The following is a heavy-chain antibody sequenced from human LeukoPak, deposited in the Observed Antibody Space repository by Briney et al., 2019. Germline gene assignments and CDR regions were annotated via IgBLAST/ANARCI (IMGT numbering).Heavy chain of an antibody. V-gene: IGHV4-30-4*08. D-gene: IGHD3-10*01. CDR3: ARAGDYYSSGSYLGY. J-gene: IGHJ4*02. Sequence: SQTLSLTCTVSGGSISSGDYYWSWIRQPPGKGLEWIGYIYYRGSANYNPSLKGRLTISVDTSKNQLSLKLTSVTAADTAMYYCARAGDYYSSGSYLGYWGQGTLVTVSS. CDR1: GGSISSGDYY. CDR2: IYYRGSA.